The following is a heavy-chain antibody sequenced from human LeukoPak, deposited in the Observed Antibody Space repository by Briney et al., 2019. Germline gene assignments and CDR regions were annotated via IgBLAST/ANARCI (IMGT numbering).Heavy chain of an antibody. CDR3: ARDMVRGVKDAFDS. D-gene: IGHD3-10*01. V-gene: IGHV3-48*03. CDR2: ITSGGGSL. J-gene: IGHJ5*01. CDR1: GFTSSQYE. Sequence: PGGSLRLSCTASGFTSSQYEMNWVRQAPGKGLEWVAYITSGGGSLHYADSVQGRFTISRDNAKNSLFLQMNSLRAEDTAVYYCARDMVRGVKDAFDSWGQGTLVTVSS.